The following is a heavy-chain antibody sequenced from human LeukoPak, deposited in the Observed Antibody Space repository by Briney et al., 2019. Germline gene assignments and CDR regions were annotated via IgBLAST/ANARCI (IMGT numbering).Heavy chain of an antibody. Sequence: SETLSLTCTVSGGSISSYYWSWIRQPPGKGLEWSGYIYYSGSTNYNPSLKSRVTISVDTSKNQFSLKLSSVTAADTAVYYCARDLTGPSNWYFDLWGRGTLVTVSS. CDR3: ARDLTGPSNWYFDL. CDR2: IYYSGST. D-gene: IGHD3-16*01. CDR1: GGSISSYY. V-gene: IGHV4-59*01. J-gene: IGHJ2*01.